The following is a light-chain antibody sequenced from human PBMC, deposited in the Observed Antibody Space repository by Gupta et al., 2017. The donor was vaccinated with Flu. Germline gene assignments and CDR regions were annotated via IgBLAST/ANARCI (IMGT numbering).Light chain of an antibody. CDR2: DDD. J-gene: IGLJ1*01. CDR3: QVADSRNYYV. Sequence: GTTATTTSGANIVGSKIFCAHRHNPAHPLLLLLYDDDNRPAGIPGRFSASNSGNTATLTIRRAAAGEEADYYCQVADSRNYYVFGGGTKVTVL. CDR1: IVGSKI. V-gene: IGLV3-21*01.